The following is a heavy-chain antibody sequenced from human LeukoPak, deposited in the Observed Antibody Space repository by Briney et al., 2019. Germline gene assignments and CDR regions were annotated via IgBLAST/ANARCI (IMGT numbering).Heavy chain of an antibody. CDR1: GGSISSSSYY. V-gene: IGHV4-39*07. Sequence: SETLSLTCTVSGGSISSSSYYWGWIRQPPGKGLEWIGSIYYSGSTYYNPSLKSRVTISVDTSKNQFSLKLSSVTAADTAVYYCARTYYDSSGYYYLGYWGQGTLVTVSS. CDR3: ARTYYDSSGYYYLGY. CDR2: IYYSGST. D-gene: IGHD3-22*01. J-gene: IGHJ4*02.